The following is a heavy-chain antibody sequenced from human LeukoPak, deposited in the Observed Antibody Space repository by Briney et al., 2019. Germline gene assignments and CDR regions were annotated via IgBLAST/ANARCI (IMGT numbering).Heavy chain of an antibody. D-gene: IGHD2-2*02. J-gene: IGHJ4*02. CDR2: IYHTGST. V-gene: IGHV4-31*03. CDR3: ARSPCSTSCYRSDY. Sequence: SQTLSLTCTVSGGSISSGGYYWSWIRHHPGKGLEWIGYIYHTGSTYNNPSLKSRLTLSIDTSKNQFSLKLSSVTAAVTAVYYCARSPCSTSCYRSDYWGQGTLVTVSS. CDR1: GGSISSGGYY.